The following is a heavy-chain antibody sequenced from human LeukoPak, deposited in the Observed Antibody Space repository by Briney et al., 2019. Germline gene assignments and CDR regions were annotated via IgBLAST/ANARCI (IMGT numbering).Heavy chain of an antibody. CDR1: GGSVRNYY. CDR3: ASTTYDYVWGIYRYALDY. V-gene: IGHV4-59*08. D-gene: IGHD3-16*02. Sequence: SETLSLTCTVSGGSVRNYYWSWIRQPPGKRLEWIGYVYYSGSTNYNPSLKSRVTISVDTSKNQFSLKLSSVTAADTAVYYCASTTYDYVWGIYRYALDYWGQGTLVTVSS. J-gene: IGHJ4*02. CDR2: VYYSGST.